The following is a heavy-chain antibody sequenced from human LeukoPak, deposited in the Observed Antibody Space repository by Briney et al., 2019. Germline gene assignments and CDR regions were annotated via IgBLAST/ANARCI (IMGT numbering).Heavy chain of an antibody. CDR3: ARDRIGNVVVPAAPDY. J-gene: IGHJ4*02. CDR1: GFTFSSYA. D-gene: IGHD2-2*01. Sequence: HPGGSLRLSCAASGFTFSSYAMHWVRQAPGKGLEWVAVISYDGSNKHYADSVKGRFTISRDNSKNTLYLQMNSLRAEDTAVYYCARDRIGNVVVPAAPDYWGQGTLVTVSS. V-gene: IGHV3-30-3*01. CDR2: ISYDGSNK.